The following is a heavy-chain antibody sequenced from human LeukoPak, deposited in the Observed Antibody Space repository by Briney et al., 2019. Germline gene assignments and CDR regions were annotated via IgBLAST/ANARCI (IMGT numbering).Heavy chain of an antibody. D-gene: IGHD5-24*01. CDR3: ARDLESLDY. J-gene: IGHJ4*02. V-gene: IGHV3-33*08. CDR1: GFTFSDYW. Sequence: PGGSLRLSCGVSGFTFSDYWMHWVRQAPGKGLEWVAVIWYDGSNKYYADSVKGRFTISRDNSKNTLYLQMNSLRAEDTAVYYCARDLESLDYWGQGTLVTVSS. CDR2: IWYDGSNK.